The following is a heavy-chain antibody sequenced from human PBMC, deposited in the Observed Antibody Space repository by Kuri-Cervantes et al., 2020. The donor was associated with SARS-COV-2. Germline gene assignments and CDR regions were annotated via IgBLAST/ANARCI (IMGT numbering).Heavy chain of an antibody. CDR3: ATTNDSILLGFDAFDI. CDR1: GATFSTYG. Sequence: SVKVSCKASGATFSTYGFSWVRQAPGQGLEWMGGIIPIFGTANYAQKFQGRVTITADESTSTAYMELSSLRSEDTAVYYCATTNDSILLGFDAFDIWGQGTMVTVSS. CDR2: IIPIFGTA. J-gene: IGHJ3*02. V-gene: IGHV1-69*13. D-gene: IGHD2-21*01.